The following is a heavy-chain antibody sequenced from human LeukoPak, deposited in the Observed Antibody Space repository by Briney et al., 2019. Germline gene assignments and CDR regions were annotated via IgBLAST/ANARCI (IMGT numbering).Heavy chain of an antibody. CDR3: ASSDCSSTSCYASRSTLLPYYYYGMDV. V-gene: IGHV4-30-4*01. D-gene: IGHD2-2*01. J-gene: IGHJ6*02. CDR2: IYYSGST. Sequence: SQTLSLTCTVSGGYISSGDYYWSWIRQPPGKGLEWVGYIYYSGSTYYNPSLKSRVTISVDTSKNQFSLKLSSVTAADTAVYYCASSDCSSTSCYASRSTLLPYYYYGMDVWGQGTTVTVSS. CDR1: GGYISSGDYY.